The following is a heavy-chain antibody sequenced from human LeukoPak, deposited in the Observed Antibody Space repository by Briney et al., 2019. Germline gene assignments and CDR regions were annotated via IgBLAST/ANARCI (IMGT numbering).Heavy chain of an antibody. CDR1: GYSISSGYY. CDR3: ARDGIVGATTYAFDI. J-gene: IGHJ3*02. CDR2: IYHSGST. V-gene: IGHV4-38-2*02. D-gene: IGHD1-26*01. Sequence: ASETLSLTCTVSGYSISSGYYWGWIRQPPGKGLEWIGSIYHSGSTYYNPSLKSRVTISVDTSKNQFSLKLSSVTAADTAVYYCARDGIVGATTYAFDIWGQGTMVTVSS.